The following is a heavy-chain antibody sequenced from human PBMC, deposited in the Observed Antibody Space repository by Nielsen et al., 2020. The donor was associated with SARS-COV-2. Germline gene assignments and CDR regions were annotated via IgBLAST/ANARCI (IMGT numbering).Heavy chain of an antibody. J-gene: IGHJ5*02. CDR1: GYTFTSYA. V-gene: IGHV1-3*01. Sequence: ASVKVSCKASGYTFTSYAMHWVRQAPGQRLEWMGWINAGNGNTKYSQKFQGRVTITRDTSASTAYMELSSLRSEDTAVYYCARPGEMVYAIGSYNWFDPWGQGTLVTVSS. CDR3: ARPGEMVYAIGSYNWFDP. D-gene: IGHD2-8*01. CDR2: INAGNGNT.